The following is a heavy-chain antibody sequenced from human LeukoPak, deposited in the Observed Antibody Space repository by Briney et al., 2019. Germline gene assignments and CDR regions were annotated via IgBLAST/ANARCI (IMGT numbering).Heavy chain of an antibody. V-gene: IGHV3-23*01. J-gene: IGHJ4*02. CDR2: ISGSGGST. CDR3: ARATTEKRGSEGY. CDR1: GFTFSSYA. Sequence: GGSLRLSCAASGFTFSSYAMSWVRQAPGKGLEWVSAISGSGGSTYYADSVKGRFTISRDNSKNTLYLQMNSLRAEDTAIYYCARATTEKRGSEGYWGRGTLVTVSS. D-gene: IGHD4-11*01.